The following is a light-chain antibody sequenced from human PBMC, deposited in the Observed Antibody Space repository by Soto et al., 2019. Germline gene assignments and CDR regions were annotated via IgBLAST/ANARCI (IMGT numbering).Light chain of an antibody. Sequence: QPVLTQSPSASASLGASVNLTCTLTGGHSTYSIGWHQQQPQRGPRFLMRLNSDGSHSKGDGIPDRFSGPSSGAERFLTISSLQSEDEADYYCQTWGRGIVVFGGGTKLTVL. CDR2: LNSDGSH. CDR3: QTWGRGIVV. J-gene: IGLJ2*01. V-gene: IGLV4-69*02. CDR1: GGHSTYS.